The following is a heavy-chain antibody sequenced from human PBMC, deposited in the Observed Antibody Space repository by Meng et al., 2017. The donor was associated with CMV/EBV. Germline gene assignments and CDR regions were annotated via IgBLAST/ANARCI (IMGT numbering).Heavy chain of an antibody. D-gene: IGHD5-18*01. CDR3: AHRGSYGYHGY. CDR1: VYSLRTSGVV. Sequence: ITLKASSPTPLQPNPTRTLTCAFSVYSLRTSGVVVGCLRQPPGKALEWLALLSCDADQRYSPSLKSRLTITKDTSKNQVVLTMTKMDPVDTATYYCAHRGSYGYHGYWGQGTLVTVSS. J-gene: IGHJ4*02. V-gene: IGHV2-5*02. CDR2: LSCDADQ.